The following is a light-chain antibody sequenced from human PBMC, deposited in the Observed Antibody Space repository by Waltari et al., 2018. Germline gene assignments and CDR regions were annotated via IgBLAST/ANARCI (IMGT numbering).Light chain of an antibody. CDR1: NSDVGSYDR. CDR2: EVS. J-gene: IGLJ3*02. V-gene: IGLV2-23*02. Sequence: QSALTQPASVSGSPGQSITISCTGTNSDVGSYDRVSWYQQHPGKAPKVRISEVSKRPSGVSNRFSGSKSGNTASLTISGLQAEDEADYYCCSYAGSSTFDWVFGGGTKLTVL. CDR3: CSYAGSSTFDWV.